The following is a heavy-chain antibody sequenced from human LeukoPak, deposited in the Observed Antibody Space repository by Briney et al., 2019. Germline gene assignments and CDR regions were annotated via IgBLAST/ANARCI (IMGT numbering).Heavy chain of an antibody. V-gene: IGHV4-34*01. J-gene: IGHJ4*02. CDR2: INHSGST. Sequence: PSETLSLTCAVYGGSFSGYCWSWIRQPPGKGLEWIGEINHSGSTNYNPSLKSRVTISVDTSKNQFSLKLSSVTAADTAVYYCARGRQQLVRGQAFDYWGQGTLVTVSS. CDR1: GGSFSGYC. CDR3: ARGRQQLVRGQAFDY. D-gene: IGHD6-13*01.